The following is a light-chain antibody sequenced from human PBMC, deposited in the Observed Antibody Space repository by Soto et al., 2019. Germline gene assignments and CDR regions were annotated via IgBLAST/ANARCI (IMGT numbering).Light chain of an antibody. J-gene: IGKJ5*01. CDR2: AAS. CDR1: QDINNY. CDR3: QQSYRTPPIT. V-gene: IGKV1-39*01. Sequence: IQMTQSPSSLSASVGDRVTITCQSSQDINNYLNWYQQKPGKAPKLLIYAASSLQSGVPSRFSGSGSGTDFTLTISSPQPEDFATYYCQQSYRTPPITFGQGTRLEIK.